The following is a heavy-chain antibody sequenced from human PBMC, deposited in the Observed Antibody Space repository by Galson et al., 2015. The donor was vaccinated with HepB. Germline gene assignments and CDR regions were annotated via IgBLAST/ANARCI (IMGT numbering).Heavy chain of an antibody. CDR1: GGTFSSYA. D-gene: IGHD3-3*01. V-gene: IGHV1-69*13. CDR2: IIPIFGTA. CDR3: ARGYYDFWSGYFGYYYYYMDV. J-gene: IGHJ6*03. Sequence: SVKVSCKASGGTFSSYAISWVRQAPGQGLEWMGGIIPIFGTANYAQKFQGRVTITADESTSTAYMELSSLRSEDTAVYYCARGYYDFWSGYFGYYYYYMDVWGKGTTVTVSS.